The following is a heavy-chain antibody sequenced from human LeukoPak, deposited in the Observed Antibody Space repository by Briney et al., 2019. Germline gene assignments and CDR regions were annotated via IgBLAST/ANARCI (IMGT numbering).Heavy chain of an antibody. CDR2: NSYSGNT. Sequence: PSETLSLTCTVSGGSLSSYYWSWIRQPPGKGLEWIGYNSYSGNTNYNPSLKSRVTISVDTSKHHFSLNLSSVTAADTAVYYCARVGSGSFDYWGQGTLVSVCS. D-gene: IGHD1-26*01. CDR1: GGSLSSYY. J-gene: IGHJ4*02. CDR3: ARVGSGSFDY. V-gene: IGHV4-59*01.